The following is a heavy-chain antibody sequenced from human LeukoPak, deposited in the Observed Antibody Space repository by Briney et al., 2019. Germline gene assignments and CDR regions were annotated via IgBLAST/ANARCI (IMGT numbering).Heavy chain of an antibody. CDR2: ISYDGSNK. CDR1: GFTFSSYG. D-gene: IGHD1-7*01. CDR3: ARAHNWKYGTFDY. J-gene: IGHJ4*02. V-gene: IGHV3-30*03. Sequence: GGSLRLSCAASGFTFSSYGMHWARQAPGKGLEWVAVISYDGSNKYYADSVKGRFTISRDNSKNTLYLQMNSLRAEDTAVYYCARAHNWKYGTFDYWGQGTLVTVSS.